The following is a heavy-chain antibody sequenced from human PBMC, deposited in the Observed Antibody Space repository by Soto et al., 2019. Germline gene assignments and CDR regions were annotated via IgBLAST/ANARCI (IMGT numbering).Heavy chain of an antibody. CDR1: GFTFSSYA. D-gene: IGHD3-3*01. Sequence: GWSLRLSCAASGFTFSSYAMSLVRQAPGKGLEWVSAISGSGGSTYYADSVKGRFTISRDNSKNTLYLQMNSLRAEDTAVYYCAKRATYYDFWSGYSEWHDAFDIWGKGTMVTVSS. J-gene: IGHJ3*02. CDR2: ISGSGGST. V-gene: IGHV3-23*01. CDR3: AKRATYYDFWSGYSEWHDAFDI.